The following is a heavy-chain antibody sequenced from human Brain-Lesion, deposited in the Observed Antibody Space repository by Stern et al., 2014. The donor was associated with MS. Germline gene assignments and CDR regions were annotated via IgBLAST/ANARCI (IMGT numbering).Heavy chain of an antibody. CDR1: GGSIGRSSYY. D-gene: IGHD6-19*01. CDR3: ARGAGVFDS. J-gene: IGHJ4*02. CDR2: IFYTGST. V-gene: IGHV4-39*02. Sequence: QLQLQESGPGLVKPSETLSLTCTVSGGSIGRSSYYWGWIRQPPGKGLEWIGNIFYTGSTFYDPSLKSRVTISVDTSNNHFPLSLNLVTAADTAVYYCARGAGVFDSWGQGTLVTVSP.